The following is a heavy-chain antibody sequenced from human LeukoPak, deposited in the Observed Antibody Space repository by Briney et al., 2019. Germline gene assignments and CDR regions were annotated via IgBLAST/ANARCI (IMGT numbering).Heavy chain of an antibody. Sequence: GGSLRLSCAASGFTFSTYAMTWVRQAPGKGLEWVSGISGRGASTYYADSVKGRFTISRDNSKNTLYLQMNSLRAEDTAVYYCAKAARYNWNDGAFDIWGQGTMVTVSS. J-gene: IGHJ3*02. CDR1: GFTFSTYA. D-gene: IGHD1-1*01. CDR3: AKAARYNWNDGAFDI. CDR2: ISGRGAST. V-gene: IGHV3-23*01.